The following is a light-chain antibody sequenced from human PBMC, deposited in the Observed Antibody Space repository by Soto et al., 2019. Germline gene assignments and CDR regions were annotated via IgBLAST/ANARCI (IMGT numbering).Light chain of an antibody. V-gene: IGKV3-20*01. J-gene: IGKJ5*01. CDR2: GAS. CDR1: QTVTRNY. CDR3: QQQGSSPIT. Sequence: EIVLTESPGTLSLSPGQRATLSCRASQTVTRNYLAWHQQKPGQTPRLLVYGASSRATGIPDRFSGSGSGTDVTLTISRLETEDFAAYYCQQQGSSPITFGQGTRLEIK.